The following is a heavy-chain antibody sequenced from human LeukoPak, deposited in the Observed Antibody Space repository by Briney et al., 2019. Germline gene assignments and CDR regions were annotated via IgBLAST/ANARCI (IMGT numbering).Heavy chain of an antibody. Sequence: GGSLRLSCAASGLTFSSYAMSWVRQAPGKGLEWVSGISGNGGGTYYADSVKGRFTISRDNSKNTLYLQMNSLRAEDTAVYYCAKGGLLPLRYFDLWGRGTLVTVSS. J-gene: IGHJ2*01. CDR1: GLTFSSYA. CDR2: ISGNGGGT. V-gene: IGHV3-23*01. CDR3: AKGGLLPLRYFDL. D-gene: IGHD3-22*01.